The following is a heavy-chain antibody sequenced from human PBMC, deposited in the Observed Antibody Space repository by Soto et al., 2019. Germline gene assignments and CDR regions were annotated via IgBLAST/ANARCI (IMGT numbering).Heavy chain of an antibody. J-gene: IGHJ6*02. D-gene: IGHD3-3*01. V-gene: IGHV3-48*03. CDR3: AREVTVFGVIIPTPMDV. Sequence: GSLRLSCAASGFTFSGYEMNWVRQAPGKGLEWISYISGSGTTIYYADSVKGRFTIFRDNAKKSLYLQMNSLRAEDTAVYYCAREVTVFGVIIPTPMDVWGQGTTVTVSS. CDR1: GFTFSGYE. CDR2: ISGSGTTI.